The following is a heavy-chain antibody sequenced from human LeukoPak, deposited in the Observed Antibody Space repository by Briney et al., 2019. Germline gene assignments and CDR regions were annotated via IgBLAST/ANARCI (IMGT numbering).Heavy chain of an antibody. V-gene: IGHV1-69*01. D-gene: IGHD3-3*01. CDR2: IIPIFGTA. CDR3: ARGNLRRYDFWSGENWFDP. Sequence: GSSVKVSCKASGGTFISYAISWVRQAPGQGLEWMGGIIPIFGTANYAQKFQGRVTITADESTSTAYMELSSLRSEDTAVYYCARGNLRRYDFWSGENWFDPWGQGTLVTVSS. J-gene: IGHJ5*02. CDR1: GGTFISYA.